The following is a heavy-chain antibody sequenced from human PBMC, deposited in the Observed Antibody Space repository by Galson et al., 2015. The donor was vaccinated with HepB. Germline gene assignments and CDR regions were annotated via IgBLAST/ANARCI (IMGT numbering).Heavy chain of an antibody. D-gene: IGHD3-3*01. V-gene: IGHV3-53*01. CDR3: AREGPTIFGVVISRWNAFDI. CDR1: GFTVSSNY. J-gene: IGHJ3*02. Sequence: SLRLSCAASGFTVSSNYTSWVRQAPGKGLEWVSVIYSGGSTYYADSVKGRLTISRDNSKNTLYLRMNSLRAEDTAVYYCAREGPTIFGVVISRWNAFDIWGQGTMVTVSS. CDR2: IYSGGST.